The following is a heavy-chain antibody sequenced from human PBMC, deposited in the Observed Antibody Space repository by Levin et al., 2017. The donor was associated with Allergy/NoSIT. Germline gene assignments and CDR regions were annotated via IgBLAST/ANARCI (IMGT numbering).Heavy chain of an antibody. V-gene: IGHV3-30*03. CDR1: GFTFSSYG. CDR3: ARDYGPGYFDY. J-gene: IGHJ4*02. D-gene: IGHD4-17*01. Sequence: AGGSLRLSCAASGFTFSSYGMHWVRQAPGKGLEWVAVISYDGSNKYYADSVKGRFTISRDNSKNTLYLQMNSLRAEDTAVYYCARDYGPGYFDYWGQGTLVTVSS. CDR2: ISYDGSNK.